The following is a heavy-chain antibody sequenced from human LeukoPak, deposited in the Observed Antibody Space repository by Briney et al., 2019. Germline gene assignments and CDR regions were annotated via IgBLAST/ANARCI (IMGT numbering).Heavy chain of an antibody. J-gene: IGHJ6*03. V-gene: IGHV4-4*02. D-gene: IGHD3-10*01. CDR2: IYHSGST. CDR3: ARHYGSVLYYYYYMDV. CDR1: GGSISSSNW. Sequence: KPSETLSLTCAVSGGSISSSNWWSWIRQPPGKGLEWIGEIYHSGSTNYNPSLKSRVTISVDKSKTQFSLKLSSVTAADTAVYYCARHYGSVLYYYYYMDVWGKGTTVTISS.